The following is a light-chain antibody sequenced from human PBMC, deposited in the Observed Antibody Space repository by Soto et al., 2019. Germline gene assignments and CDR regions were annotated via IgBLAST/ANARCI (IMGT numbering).Light chain of an antibody. CDR1: QSVSSS. Sequence: EIVLTQSPATLSLSPGERVTLSCRASQSVSSSLVWYQQKPGQAPRLLIYDASNRATGIPARFSGSGSGTDFTLTISNLEPEDFAVYYCQQRSNWPSTFGQGTRLEIK. CDR2: DAS. V-gene: IGKV3-11*01. J-gene: IGKJ5*01. CDR3: QQRSNWPST.